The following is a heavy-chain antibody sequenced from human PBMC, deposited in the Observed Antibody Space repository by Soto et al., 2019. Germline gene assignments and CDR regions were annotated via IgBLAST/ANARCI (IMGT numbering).Heavy chain of an antibody. Sequence: PGGSLRLSCAASGFTFSNFAMTWVRQAPEKGLEWVSAISGTGGTSYYADSVKGRFTISRDNSKNTLFLQMNSLRAEDTAIYYCGKGKMTAWLTWFDPWGQGTLLTVSS. CDR1: GFTFSNFA. D-gene: IGHD2-21*02. CDR2: ISGTGGTS. V-gene: IGHV3-23*01. CDR3: GKGKMTAWLTWFDP. J-gene: IGHJ5*02.